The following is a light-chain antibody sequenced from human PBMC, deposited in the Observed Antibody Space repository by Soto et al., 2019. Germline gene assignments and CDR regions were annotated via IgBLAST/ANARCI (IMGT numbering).Light chain of an antibody. CDR3: QQYGSSPRT. CDR1: QSVSSSF. J-gene: IGKJ1*01. V-gene: IGKV3-20*01. CDR2: GAS. Sequence: EIVLTQSPGTLSLSPGESATLSCRASQSVSSSFLAWYQQKPGQAPRLLIYGASSRATGIPDRFSGSGSGTDFTLTISGLEPEDFAVYYCQQYGSSPRTFGQGTKVEIK.